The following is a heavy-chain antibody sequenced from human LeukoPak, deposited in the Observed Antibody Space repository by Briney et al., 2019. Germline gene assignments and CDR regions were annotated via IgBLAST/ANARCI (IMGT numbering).Heavy chain of an antibody. CDR2: INHSGST. CDR3: ARGRLNGKFDY. Sequence: SETLSLTCAVCGESFSGYYWTWIRQPPGKGLEWVGEINHSGSTKYSPSLKSRVTVSVDTSKNQFSLNLNSVTAADTAVYYCARGRLNGKFDYWGQGTLVTASS. J-gene: IGHJ4*02. CDR1: GESFSGYY. V-gene: IGHV4-34*01. D-gene: IGHD1-1*01.